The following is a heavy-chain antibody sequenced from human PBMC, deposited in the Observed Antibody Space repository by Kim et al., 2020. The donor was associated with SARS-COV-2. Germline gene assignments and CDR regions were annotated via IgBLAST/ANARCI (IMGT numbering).Heavy chain of an antibody. D-gene: IGHD3-16*01. CDR2: ISNGGSEQ. Sequence: GGSLRLSCAASGFIFKKYAMSWVRQAPGKGLEWVALISNGGSEQHYALTLKGRFTISRDNSKNTLYLQMDSLRAEDTAVYYCVRDTGLRDGFDTYWGQGALLTVSS. CDR1: GFIFKKYA. J-gene: IGHJ4*02. CDR3: VRDTGLRDGFDTY. V-gene: IGHV3-33*05.